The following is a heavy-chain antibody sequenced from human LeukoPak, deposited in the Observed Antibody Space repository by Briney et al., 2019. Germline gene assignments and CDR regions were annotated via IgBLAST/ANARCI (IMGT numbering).Heavy chain of an antibody. V-gene: IGHV1-46*01. J-gene: IGHJ6*03. Sequence: GASVKVPCKASGYTFTSYYMHWVRQAPGQGLEWMGIINPSGGSTSYAQKFQGRVTMTRDMSTSTVYMELSSLRSEDTAVYYCARDHHYDFWSGYYTGMWYYYMDVWGKGTTVTVSS. CDR3: ARDHHYDFWSGYYTGMWYYYMDV. D-gene: IGHD3-3*01. CDR2: INPSGGST. CDR1: GYTFTSYY.